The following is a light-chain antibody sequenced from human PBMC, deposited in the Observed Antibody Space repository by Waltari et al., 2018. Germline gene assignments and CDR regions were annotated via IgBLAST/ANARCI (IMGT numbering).Light chain of an antibody. CDR3: ATWDARLNAVV. J-gene: IGLJ2*01. Sequence: PGTAPKIRIYRNDQRPSGVPDRCSGSRSGASASLAISGPRSEDEADYFCATWDARLNAVVFGGGTKLTVL. V-gene: IGLV1-47*01. CDR2: RND.